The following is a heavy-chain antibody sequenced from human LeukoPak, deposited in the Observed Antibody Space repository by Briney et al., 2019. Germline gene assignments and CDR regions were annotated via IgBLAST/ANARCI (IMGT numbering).Heavy chain of an antibody. Sequence: NPGGSLRLSCSASGFTFSNTWMSWVRQAPGKGLEWVGRIKRKVDGETTDYAASVKGRISISRDDSESTLYLEMNSLKTEDTAVYYCTTDTFDSDGYSHDFWGQGILVTVSS. CDR1: GFTFSNTW. V-gene: IGHV3-15*01. D-gene: IGHD3-22*01. CDR2: IKRKVDGETT. J-gene: IGHJ4*02. CDR3: TTDTFDSDGYSHDF.